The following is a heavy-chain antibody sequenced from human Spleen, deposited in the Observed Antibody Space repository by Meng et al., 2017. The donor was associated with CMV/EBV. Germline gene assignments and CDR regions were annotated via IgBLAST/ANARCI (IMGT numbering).Heavy chain of an antibody. J-gene: IGHJ4*02. CDR3: AKDWRKYFIGAGTSRLDD. CDR1: GVVFRDHV. V-gene: IGHV3-33*03. CDR2: IWGDGADR. Sequence: GESLKISCRASGVVFRDHVMHWVRQAPGKGLEWVALIWGDGADRQYADSVKGRFTVSRDNSYYRLYLQMDNLRVEDTAVYYCAKDWRKYFIGAGTSRLDDWGQGTLVTVSS. D-gene: IGHD3-16*02.